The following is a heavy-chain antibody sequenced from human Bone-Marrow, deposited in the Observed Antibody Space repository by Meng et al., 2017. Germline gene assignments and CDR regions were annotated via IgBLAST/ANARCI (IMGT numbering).Heavy chain of an antibody. V-gene: IGHV3-33*01. Sequence: GESLKISCAASGFTFSSYGMHWVRQAPGKGLEWVAVIWYDGSNKYYADSVKGRFTISRDNSKNTLYLQMNSLRAEDTAVYYCASEGERWLQYFDYWGQGTLVTVSS. J-gene: IGHJ4*02. CDR3: ASEGERWLQYFDY. CDR2: IWYDGSNK. CDR1: GFTFSSYG. D-gene: IGHD5-24*01.